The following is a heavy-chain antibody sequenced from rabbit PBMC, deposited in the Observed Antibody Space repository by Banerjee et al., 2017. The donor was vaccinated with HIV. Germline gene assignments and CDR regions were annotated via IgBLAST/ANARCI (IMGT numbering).Heavy chain of an antibody. V-gene: IGHV1S40*01. CDR3: ARDHTITTAGSDYAT. Sequence: QQLEESGGGLVTPGASLTLTCTASGFSFSSSYYMCWVRQAPGKGLEWIGCIYTGSGGSTYYASWAKGRFTISKTSSTTVTLQMTSLTAADTATYFCARDHTITTAGSDYATRGPGTLVTVS. D-gene: IGHD6-1*01. CDR2: IYTGSGGST. J-gene: IGHJ2*01. CDR1: GFSFSSSYY.